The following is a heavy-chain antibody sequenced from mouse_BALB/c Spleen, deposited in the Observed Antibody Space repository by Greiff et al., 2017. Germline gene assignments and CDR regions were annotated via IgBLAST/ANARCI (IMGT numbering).Heavy chain of an antibody. CDR3: ARNYYGIGYDMDY. V-gene: IGHV1-80*01. J-gene: IGHJ4*01. D-gene: IGHD1-1*01. CDR1: GYAFSSSW. Sequence: VQLQQSGAELVKPGASVKISCKASGYAFSSSWMNWVKQRPGQGLEWIGRIYPGDGDTNYNGKFKGKATLTADKSSSTAYMQLSSLTSVDSAVYFCARNYYGIGYDMDYWGQGTSVTVSS. CDR2: IYPGDGDT.